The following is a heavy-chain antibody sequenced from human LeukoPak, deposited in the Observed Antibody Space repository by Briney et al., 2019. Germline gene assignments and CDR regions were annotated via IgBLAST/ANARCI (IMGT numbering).Heavy chain of an antibody. J-gene: IGHJ4*02. D-gene: IGHD3-22*01. CDR3: AREDSPYYYDSSGYYYVSTPGFDY. V-gene: IGHV3-30*02. CDR1: GFTFSSYG. Sequence: PGGSLRLSCAASGFTFSSYGMHWVRQAPGKGLEWVAFIRYDGSNKYYADSVKGRFTISRDNSKNTLYLQMNSLRAEDTAVYYCAREDSPYYYDSSGYYYVSTPGFDYWGQGTLVTVSS. CDR2: IRYDGSNK.